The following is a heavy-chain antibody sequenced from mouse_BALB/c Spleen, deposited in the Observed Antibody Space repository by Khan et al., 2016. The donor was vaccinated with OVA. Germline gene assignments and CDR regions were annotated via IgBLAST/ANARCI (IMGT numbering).Heavy chain of an antibody. CDR2: IWAGGST. V-gene: IGHV2-9*02. J-gene: IGHJ2*01. D-gene: IGHD6-2*01. Sequence: VQLQQSGPGLVAPSQSLSITCTVYGYSLTRYGVHWVRQPPGKGLEWLGIIWAGGSTNYNWALMSRLSISIVNYKTLVFLIMHSQQTNDTALYYWARSKYLASYWGQGTTLTVSS. CDR3: ARSKYLASY. CDR1: GYSLTRYG.